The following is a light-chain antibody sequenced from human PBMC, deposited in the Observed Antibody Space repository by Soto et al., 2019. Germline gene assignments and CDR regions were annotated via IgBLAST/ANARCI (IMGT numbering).Light chain of an antibody. J-gene: IGLJ7*01. V-gene: IGLV2-14*01. CDR1: SSDVGGYNY. Sequence: QSALTQPASVSGSPGQSITISCTGTSSDVGGYNYVSWYQQHPGKAPKLMIYDVSNRPSGVSNRFSGSKSGNTASLTISGLQAEDEADYYCNAYTSSSIHAVFGGGTQLTVL. CDR3: NAYTSSSIHAV. CDR2: DVS.